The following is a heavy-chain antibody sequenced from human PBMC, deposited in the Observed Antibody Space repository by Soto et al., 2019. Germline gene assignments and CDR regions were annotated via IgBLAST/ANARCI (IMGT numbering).Heavy chain of an antibody. D-gene: IGHD3-9*01. CDR2: IKQNGGEE. J-gene: IGHJ4*02. Sequence: LRLSCAASGFTFTSYWMSWVRQAPGKGLEWVASIKQNGGEEYYVDSVKGRFTISRDNAKNSLYLEMNSLRAEDRAVYYCATSSDTGYIFDFWGQGTLVTVSS. V-gene: IGHV3-7*01. CDR3: ATSSDTGYIFDF. CDR1: GFTFTSYW.